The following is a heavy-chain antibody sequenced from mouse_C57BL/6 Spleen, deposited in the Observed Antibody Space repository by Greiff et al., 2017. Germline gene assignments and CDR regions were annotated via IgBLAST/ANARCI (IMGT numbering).Heavy chain of an antibody. CDR3: ARGAYDGYYWYFDV. Sequence: QVQLQQSGPELVKPGASVKISCKASGYAFSSSWMNWVKQRPGKGLEWIGRIYPGDGDTNYNGKFKGKATLTADKSSSTAYVQRSSLTSEDSAVYFCARGAYDGYYWYFDVWGTGTTVTVSS. CDR2: IYPGDGDT. J-gene: IGHJ1*03. D-gene: IGHD2-3*01. V-gene: IGHV1-82*01. CDR1: GYAFSSSW.